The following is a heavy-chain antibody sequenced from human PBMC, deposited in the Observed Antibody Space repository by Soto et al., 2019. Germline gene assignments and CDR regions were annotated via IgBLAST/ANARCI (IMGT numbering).Heavy chain of an antibody. CDR3: AATGGNYFGLDV. CDR2: ISGYNGNT. D-gene: IGHD2-8*02. Sequence: ASVKVYCKSSDNTFTHYGINWVRQAPGQGLEWMGWISGYNGNTKYAQKFQDRVTMTADTSTRTAFMEVRSLTSDDTGVYFCAATGGNYFGLDVWGQGTTVTGSS. V-gene: IGHV1-18*01. J-gene: IGHJ6*02. CDR1: DNTFTHYG.